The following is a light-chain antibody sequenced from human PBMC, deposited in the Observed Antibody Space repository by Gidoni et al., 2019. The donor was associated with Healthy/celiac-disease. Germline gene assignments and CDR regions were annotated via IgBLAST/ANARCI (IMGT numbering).Light chain of an antibody. V-gene: IGKV1-39*01. Sequence: DTQMTQSPSSLSASVGDRVTITCRASQSISSYFNWYHQKPGKAPQLLLYAASSLQSGVLSRFSGSGSGTDFTLPISSLQPEDFAPYYCQQSYSTPPITFGQGTRLEIK. CDR2: AAS. J-gene: IGKJ5*01. CDR1: QSISSY. CDR3: QQSYSTPPIT.